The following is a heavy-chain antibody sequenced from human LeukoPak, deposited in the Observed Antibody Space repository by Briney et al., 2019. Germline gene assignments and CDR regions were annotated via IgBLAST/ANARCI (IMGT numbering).Heavy chain of an antibody. CDR1: GFTFSSYT. J-gene: IGHJ4*02. D-gene: IGHD6-13*01. Sequence: PGGSLRLSCAASGFTFSSYTMNWVRQAPGKGLEWVSSISSRSSDIYCADSVKGRFTISRDNAKNSLFLQMNSLRAEDTAVYYCARDRHSAGANDYWGQGTLVTVSS. V-gene: IGHV3-21*01. CDR2: ISSRSSDI. CDR3: ARDRHSAGANDY.